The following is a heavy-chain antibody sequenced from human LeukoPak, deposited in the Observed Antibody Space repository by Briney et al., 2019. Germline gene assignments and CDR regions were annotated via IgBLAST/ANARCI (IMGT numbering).Heavy chain of an antibody. J-gene: IGHJ4*02. Sequence: SETLSLTCSVSGFSLSGGHFWGWIRQSPGKGLEWIGSVSHSASTYYNPSLKSRVTMSMDTSKNQFSLKLKSVTAADTAVYYCARVETAMMRVWGQGILVTVSA. V-gene: IGHV4-38-2*02. D-gene: IGHD5-18*01. CDR3: ARVETAMMRV. CDR2: VSHSAST. CDR1: GFSLSGGHF.